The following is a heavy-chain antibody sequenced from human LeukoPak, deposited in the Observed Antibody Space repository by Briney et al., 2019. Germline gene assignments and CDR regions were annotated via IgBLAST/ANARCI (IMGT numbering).Heavy chain of an antibody. J-gene: IGHJ4*02. CDR2: ISSSSSYI. CDR3: ARTGNYYGSGSYYTWDY. CDR1: GFTFSSYS. D-gene: IGHD3-10*01. V-gene: IGHV3-21*01. Sequence: GGSLRLSCAASGFTFSSYSMNWVRQAPGKGLEWVSSISSSSSYIYYADSVKGRFTISRDNAKNSLYLQMNSLRAEDTAVYYCARTGNYYGSGSYYTWDYWGQGTLVTVSS.